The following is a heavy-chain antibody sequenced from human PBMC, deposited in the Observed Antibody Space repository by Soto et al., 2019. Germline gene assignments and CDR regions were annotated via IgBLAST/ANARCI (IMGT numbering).Heavy chain of an antibody. V-gene: IGHV3-21*01. CDR2: ISSSSSYI. D-gene: IGHD4-17*01. CDR3: ARYLLKTDYGGFRGSYYYMDV. J-gene: IGHJ6*03. CDR1: GFTFSSYS. Sequence: GGSLRLSCAASGFTFSSYSMNWVRQAPGKGLEWVSSISSSSSYIYYADSVKGRFTISRDNAKNSLYLQMNSLRAEDTAVYYCARYLLKTDYGGFRGSYYYMDVWGKGTTVTVSS.